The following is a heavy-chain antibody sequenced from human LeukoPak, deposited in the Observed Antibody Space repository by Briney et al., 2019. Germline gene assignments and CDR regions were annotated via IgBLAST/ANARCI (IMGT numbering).Heavy chain of an antibody. D-gene: IGHD6-13*01. Sequence: PSETLSLTCTVSGGSISSSSYSWGWIRQPPGKGLERIGVIYHSGGTYYNPSLKSRLTMSVDTSKNQFSLKLSSVTATDTAVYYCASLIAAGYFDHWGQGTLVTVSS. CDR3: ASLIAAGYFDH. J-gene: IGHJ4*02. CDR2: IYHSGGT. CDR1: GGSISSSSYS. V-gene: IGHV4-39*01.